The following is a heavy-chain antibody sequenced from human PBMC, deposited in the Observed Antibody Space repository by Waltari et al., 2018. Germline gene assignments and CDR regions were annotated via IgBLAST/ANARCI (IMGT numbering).Heavy chain of an antibody. V-gene: IGHV3-48*01. Sequence: EVQLVESGGGLVQPGGSLRLSCAASGFTFSSYSMNWVRQAPGKGLEWVSYISSSSSTIYYADSVKGRFTISRDNAKNSLYLQMNSLRAEDTAVYYCARDYYYGSGSYQNFDYRGQGTLVTVSS. D-gene: IGHD3-10*01. J-gene: IGHJ4*02. CDR3: ARDYYYGSGSYQNFDY. CDR2: ISSSSSTI. CDR1: GFTFSSYS.